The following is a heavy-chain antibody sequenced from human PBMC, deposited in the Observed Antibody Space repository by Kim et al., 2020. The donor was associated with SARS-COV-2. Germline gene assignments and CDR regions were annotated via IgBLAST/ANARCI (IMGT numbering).Heavy chain of an antibody. V-gene: IGHV4-31*03. CDR1: GGSISSGGYY. Sequence: SETLSLTCTVSGGSISSGGYYWSWIRQHPGKGLEWIGYIYYSGSTYYNPSLKSRVTISVDTSKNQFSLKLSSVTAADTAVYYCARGYGPSLLGWFDPWGQGTLVTVSS. CDR3: ARGYGPSLLGWFDP. CDR2: IYYSGST. J-gene: IGHJ5*02. D-gene: IGHD2-21*01.